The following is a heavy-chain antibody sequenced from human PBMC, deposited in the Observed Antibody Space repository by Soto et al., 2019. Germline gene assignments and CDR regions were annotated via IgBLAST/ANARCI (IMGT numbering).Heavy chain of an antibody. J-gene: IGHJ4*02. Sequence: ASVKVSCKASGYTFTSYGISWVRQAPGQGLEWMGWISAYNGNTNYAQKLQGRVTMTTDISTSTAYMELRSLRSDDTAVYYCATNPGYEFLEWLLAFDYWGQGTLVTVSS. D-gene: IGHD3-3*01. CDR2: ISAYNGNT. CDR3: ATNPGYEFLEWLLAFDY. CDR1: GYTFTSYG. V-gene: IGHV1-18*01.